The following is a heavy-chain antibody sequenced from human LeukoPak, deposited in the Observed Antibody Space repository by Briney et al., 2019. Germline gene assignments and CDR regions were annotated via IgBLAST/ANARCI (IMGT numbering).Heavy chain of an antibody. CDR1: GFTFSSYG. Sequence: GGSLRLSCAASGFTFSSYGMHWVRQAPGKGLEWVAVISNDGSNKYYADSVKGRFTISRDNSKKTLYVQMNSLRAEDTAVYYCAKVGLYSGSAHGAFDIWGQGTMVTVSS. J-gene: IGHJ3*02. CDR3: AKVGLYSGSAHGAFDI. D-gene: IGHD1-26*01. CDR2: ISNDGSNK. V-gene: IGHV3-30*18.